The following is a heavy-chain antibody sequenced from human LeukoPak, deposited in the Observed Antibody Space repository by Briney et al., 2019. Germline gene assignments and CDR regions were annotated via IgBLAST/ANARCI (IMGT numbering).Heavy chain of an antibody. CDR1: GFTFSSYA. CDR3: ARAFLAVAAPFDY. V-gene: IGHV3-30*04. J-gene: IGHJ4*02. D-gene: IGHD6-19*01. CDR2: ISYDGSNK. Sequence: GGSLRLSCAASGFTFSSYAMHWVRLAPGKGLEWVAVISYDGSNKYYADSVKGRFTISRDNSKNTLYLQMNSLRAEDTAVYYCARAFLAVAAPFDYWGQGTLVTVSS.